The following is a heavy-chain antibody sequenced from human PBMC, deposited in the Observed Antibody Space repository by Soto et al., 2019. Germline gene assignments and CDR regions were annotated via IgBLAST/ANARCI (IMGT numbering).Heavy chain of an antibody. CDR1: GYTFTNND. Sequence: RASVKVSCKASGYTFTNNDVSWVRQATGQGLEWMGWMNPGSGDTGYAQKFQGRVTMTRDISIATAYTELTSLTSEDTAIYYCARMESFGSLNWFDPWGQGTLVTVLS. CDR3: ARMESFGSLNWFDP. J-gene: IGHJ5*02. CDR2: MNPGSGDT. D-gene: IGHD5-18*01. V-gene: IGHV1-8*01.